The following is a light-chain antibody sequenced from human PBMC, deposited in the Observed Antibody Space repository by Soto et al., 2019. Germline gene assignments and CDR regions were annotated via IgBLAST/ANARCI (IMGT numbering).Light chain of an antibody. CDR1: QDINNY. V-gene: IGKV1-33*01. Sequence: DSKMTQSQSSLSASVGDRVTITCQASQDINNYLNWYQQKPGQAPKLLIYDASDLEMGVPSRFSGSGSGTHFTLTISGLQPEDIATYYCQQFGDLTFIFGQGTRLEIK. J-gene: IGKJ5*01. CDR3: QQFGDLTFI. CDR2: DAS.